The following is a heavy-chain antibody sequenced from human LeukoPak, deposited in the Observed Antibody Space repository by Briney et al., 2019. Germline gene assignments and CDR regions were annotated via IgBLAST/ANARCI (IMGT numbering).Heavy chain of an antibody. D-gene: IGHD3-22*01. CDR1: GFIFNNYG. CDR3: AKGSSGYFVDL. V-gene: IGHV3-23*01. J-gene: IGHJ5*02. Sequence: GRSLRLSCAASGFIFNNYGLIWVRQAPGKGLEWVSAISNDGGGTNYADFVKGRFTISRDNSKNTLFLQMNSLRAEDTALYYCAKGSSGYFVDLWGQGTLVAVFS. CDR2: ISNDGGGT.